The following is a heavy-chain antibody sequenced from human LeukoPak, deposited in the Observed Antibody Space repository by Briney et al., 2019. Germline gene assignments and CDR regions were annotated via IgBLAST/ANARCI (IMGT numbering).Heavy chain of an antibody. V-gene: IGHV4-39*01. D-gene: IGHD2-15*01. CDR2: IYYSGRT. CDR1: AGSISSSNYY. Sequence: NPSETLSLTCTVSAGSISSSNYYWGWIRQPPGKGLEWIGSIYYSGRTYYNPSLKSRVTISVNTSKKQFSLKLSSVTAADTAVYYCARGGGTAASYFDYWGQGTLVTVSS. J-gene: IGHJ4*02. CDR3: ARGGGTAASYFDY.